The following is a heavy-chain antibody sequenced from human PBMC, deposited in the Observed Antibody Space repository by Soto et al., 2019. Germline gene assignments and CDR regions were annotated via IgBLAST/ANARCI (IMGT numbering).Heavy chain of an antibody. D-gene: IGHD1-1*01. V-gene: IGHV4-61*01. CDR1: GGSVRSGRYY. J-gene: IGHJ6*02. Sequence: QVQLQESGPGLVRPSETLSLTCTVSGGSVRSGRYYWGWIRQPPGKGLEWIGYVYYSGGTNYTPALKSRSTIPVAIFSAQFSLKLASVTAADTAVYYCVRGPGLEPHYYYGMAVWGQGTTVTVSS. CDR3: VRGPGLEPHYYYGMAV. CDR2: VYYSGGT.